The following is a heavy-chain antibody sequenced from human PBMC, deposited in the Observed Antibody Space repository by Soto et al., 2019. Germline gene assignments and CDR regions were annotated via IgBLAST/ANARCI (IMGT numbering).Heavy chain of an antibody. Sequence: EVQLLESGGGLVQPGGSLRLSCAASGITFNNYAMNWVRQAPGKGLEWVSAISGGGDTTSYADSAKGRFTFCRDGSKNTLYLQMSSPRAEHTALYYCAKGRGGSGSLTPRVDFWGQGTLVTVSS. CDR1: GITFNNYA. D-gene: IGHD3-10*01. V-gene: IGHV3-23*01. CDR2: ISGGGDTT. CDR3: AKGRGGSGSLTPRVDF. J-gene: IGHJ4*02.